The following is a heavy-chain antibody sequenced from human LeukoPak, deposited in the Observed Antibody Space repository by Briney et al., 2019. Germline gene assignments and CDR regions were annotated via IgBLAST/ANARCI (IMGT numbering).Heavy chain of an antibody. CDR2: IIPLFGAP. CDR3: TMGPTASLGRPFER. Sequence: ASVKVSCKASGGPLNAYVIDWVRQAPGHGLEWMGRIIPLFGAPSYAQRFQGNVTISADKSTDTTYMELTRLTSEDTAVYYCTMGPTASLGRPFERWGQGTLVTVSS. J-gene: IGHJ4*02. CDR1: GGPLNAYV. V-gene: IGHV1-69*06. D-gene: IGHD3-9*01.